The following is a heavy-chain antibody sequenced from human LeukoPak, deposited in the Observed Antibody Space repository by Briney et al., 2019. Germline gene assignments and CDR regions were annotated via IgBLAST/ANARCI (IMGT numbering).Heavy chain of an antibody. CDR1: GYTFTSYG. CDR3: ARYYYDFWSGYPSFDY. J-gene: IGHJ4*02. Sequence: ASVNVSCKASGYTFTSYGISWVRQAPGQGLEWMGWISAYNGNTNYAQKLQGRVTMTTDTSTSTAYMELRSLRSDDTAVYYCARYYYDFWSGYPSFDYWGQGTLVTVSS. CDR2: ISAYNGNT. D-gene: IGHD3-3*01. V-gene: IGHV1-18*01.